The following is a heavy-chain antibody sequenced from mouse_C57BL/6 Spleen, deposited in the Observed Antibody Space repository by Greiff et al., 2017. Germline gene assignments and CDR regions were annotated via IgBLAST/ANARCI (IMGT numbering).Heavy chain of an antibody. V-gene: IGHV1-63*01. D-gene: IGHD1-1*01. Sequence: VKLVESGAELVRPGTSVKMSCKASGYTFTNYWIGWAKQRPGHGLEWIGDIYPGGGYTNYNEQFKGKATLTADKSSSTAYMQFSSLTSEDSAIYYCARRNYGSSYWYFDVWGTGTTVTVSS. CDR2: IYPGGGYT. J-gene: IGHJ1*03. CDR1: GYTFTNYW. CDR3: ARRNYGSSYWYFDV.